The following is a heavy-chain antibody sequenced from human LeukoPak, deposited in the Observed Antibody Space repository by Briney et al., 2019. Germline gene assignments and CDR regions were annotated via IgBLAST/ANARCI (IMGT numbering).Heavy chain of an antibody. Sequence: GGALRLSCAASGFTFSSYTINWVRQAPGKGVEWVSCISDSSTAINYADSVKGRFTISRDNAKNSLYLRMNSLRAEDTAVYYCARSPITGTTGRFDYWGQGTLVTVSS. CDR1: GFTFSSYT. D-gene: IGHD1-20*01. J-gene: IGHJ4*02. CDR2: ISDSSTAI. CDR3: ARSPITGTTGRFDY. V-gene: IGHV3-48*01.